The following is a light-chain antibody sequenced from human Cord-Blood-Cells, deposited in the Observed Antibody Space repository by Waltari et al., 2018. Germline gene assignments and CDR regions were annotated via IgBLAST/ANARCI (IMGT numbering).Light chain of an antibody. CDR3: SSYTSSSTGV. CDR1: SSDVGGYNY. J-gene: IGLJ1*01. CDR2: EVS. Sequence: QSALTQPASVSGSPGQSITISCTGTSSDVGGYNYVLWYQQHPGKAPKLMIYEVSNRPSGVSNRFSGSKSGNTASLTISGLQAEDEADYYCSSYTSSSTGVFGTGTKVTVL. V-gene: IGLV2-14*01.